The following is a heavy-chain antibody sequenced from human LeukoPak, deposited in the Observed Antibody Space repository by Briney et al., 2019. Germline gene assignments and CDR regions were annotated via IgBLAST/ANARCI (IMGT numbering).Heavy chain of an antibody. CDR3: AKSMVRGVIIFPFAY. CDR1: GFTFSSYW. D-gene: IGHD3-10*01. V-gene: IGHV3-74*01. J-gene: IGHJ4*02. Sequence: GGSLRLSCAASGFTFSSYWMHWVRQTPGKGLVWVSRINTDGSTTNYADSVRGRFTISRDNAKNTLYLQMNSLRAEDTAVYYCAKSMVRGVIIFPFAYWGQGTLVTVSS. CDR2: INTDGSTT.